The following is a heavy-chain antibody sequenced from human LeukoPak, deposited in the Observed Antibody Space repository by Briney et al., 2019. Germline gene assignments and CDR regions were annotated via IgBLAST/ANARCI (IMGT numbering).Heavy chain of an antibody. V-gene: IGHV4-34*01. CDR1: GGSFSVYY. J-gene: IGHJ3*01. CDR2: VDIDAHT. Sequence: SETLSLTCAVYGGSFSVYYWSWVRQPPGKGLEWIGEVDIDAHTSSNPSLKSRVTISADSSKNQFTLTLRSLTAADTALYYCVRQIGACAFDSWGQGTSVTVSS. CDR3: VRQIGACAFDS. D-gene: IGHD3-3*01.